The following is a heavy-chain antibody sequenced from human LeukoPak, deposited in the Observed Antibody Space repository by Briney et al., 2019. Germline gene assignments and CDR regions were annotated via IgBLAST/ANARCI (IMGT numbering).Heavy chain of an antibody. CDR2: FGGSGGST. Sequence: GGSLRLSCAASGFTFSSYAMSWVRQAPGKGLEWVSTFGGSGGSTYYADSVKGRFTISRDNSKNTLYLQMNSLRAEDTAVYYCAQRQGHAFDNWGQGTLVTVSS. J-gene: IGHJ4*02. V-gene: IGHV3-23*01. CDR3: AQRQGHAFDN. CDR1: GFTFSSYA.